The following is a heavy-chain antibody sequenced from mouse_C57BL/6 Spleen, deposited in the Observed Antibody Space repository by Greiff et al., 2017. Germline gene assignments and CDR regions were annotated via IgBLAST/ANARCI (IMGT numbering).Heavy chain of an antibody. V-gene: IGHV1-26*01. J-gene: IGHJ1*03. CDR3: ARWRYYGSDWYFDV. CDR1: GYTFTDYY. D-gene: IGHD1-1*01. CDR2: INPNNGGT. Sequence: EVQLQQSGPELVKPGASVKISCKASGYTFTDYYMNWVKQSHGKSLEWIGDINPNNGGTSYNQKFKGKATLTVDKSSSTAYMELRSLTSEDSAVYYCARWRYYGSDWYFDVWGTGTTVTVSS.